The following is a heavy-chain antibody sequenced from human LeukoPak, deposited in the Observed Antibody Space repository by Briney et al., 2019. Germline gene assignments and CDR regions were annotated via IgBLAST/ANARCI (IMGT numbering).Heavy chain of an antibody. CDR1: GFTFSSYP. CDR2: ISFDGGST. J-gene: IGHJ4*02. D-gene: IGHD3-22*01. CDR3: VKALYDSGGYYYAY. V-gene: IGHV3-64D*06. Sequence: GSLRLSCSGSGFTFSSYPMHWVRQAPGKGLEYVSAISFDGGSTYYADSVKSRFTISRNNSKNTLYLHMSSLRVEDTAVYYCVKALYDSGGYYYAYWGQGTLVTVSS.